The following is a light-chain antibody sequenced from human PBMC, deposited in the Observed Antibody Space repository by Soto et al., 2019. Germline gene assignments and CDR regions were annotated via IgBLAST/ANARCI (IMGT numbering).Light chain of an antibody. CDR1: QTISTY. J-gene: IGKJ1*01. CDR3: QQYTSYPWT. Sequence: DIQMTQSPSSLSASVGDRVTITCRASQTISTYLNWYQQKPGKAPRLLIYDASSLLSGVPSRFSGSGSGTDFTLTIASLQPEDFSTYYCQQYTSYPWTFGQGTKVDI. CDR2: DAS. V-gene: IGKV1-39*01.